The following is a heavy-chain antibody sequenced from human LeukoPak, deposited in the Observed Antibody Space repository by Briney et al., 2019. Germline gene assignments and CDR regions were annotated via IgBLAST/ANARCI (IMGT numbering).Heavy chain of an antibody. D-gene: IGHD3-16*02. J-gene: IGHJ4*02. CDR1: GFTFSSYA. Sequence: GGSLRLSCAASGFTFSSYAMSWVRQAPEKGLEWVSAISGSGGSTYYADSVKGRFTISRDNSKNTLYLQMNSLRAEDTAVYYCAKDTMITFGGVIATYYFDYWGQGTLVTVSS. V-gene: IGHV3-23*01. CDR3: AKDTMITFGGVIATYYFDY. CDR2: ISGSGGST.